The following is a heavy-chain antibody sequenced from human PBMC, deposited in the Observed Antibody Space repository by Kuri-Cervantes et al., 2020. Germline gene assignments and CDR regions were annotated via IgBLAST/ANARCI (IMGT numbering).Heavy chain of an antibody. CDR3: ARDWYSGSYYSDY. V-gene: IGHV1-18*04. CDR1: GYTFTNYG. J-gene: IGHJ4*02. D-gene: IGHD1-26*01. CDR2: ISTYNGDT. Sequence: ASVKVSCKASGYTFTNYGISWVRQAPGQGLEWMGWISTYNGDTNYAQKFQDRVTMTRDTSISTAYMELSRLRSDDTAVYYCARDWYSGSYYSDYWGQGTLVTVSS.